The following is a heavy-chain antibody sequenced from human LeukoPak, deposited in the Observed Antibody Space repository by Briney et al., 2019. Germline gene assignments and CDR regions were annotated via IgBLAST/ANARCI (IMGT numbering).Heavy chain of an antibody. CDR2: ISSGSSTI. CDR3: ARDSSGFH. CDR1: GFTFSSYS. V-gene: IGHV3-48*04. D-gene: IGHD6-19*01. Sequence: PGGSLRLSCAASGFTFSSYSMNWVRQAPGKGLEWVSYISSGSSTIYYADSVKGRFTISRDNAKNSLYLQMNSLRAEDTAVYYCARDSSGFHWGQGTLVTVSS. J-gene: IGHJ4*02.